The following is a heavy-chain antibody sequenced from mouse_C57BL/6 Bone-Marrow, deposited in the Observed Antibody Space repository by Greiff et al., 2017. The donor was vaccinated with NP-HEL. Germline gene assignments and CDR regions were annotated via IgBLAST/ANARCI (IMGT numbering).Heavy chain of an antibody. D-gene: IGHD2-3*01. CDR1: GFTFSDAW. J-gene: IGHJ3*01. CDR2: IRNKANNHAT. CDR3: TRPTIYDGPWFAY. V-gene: IGHV6-6*01. Sequence: EVKVEESGGGLVQPGGSMKLSCAASGFTFSDAWMDWVRQSPEKGLEWVAEIRNKANNHATYYAESVKGRFTISRDDSKSSVYLQMNSLRAEDTGIYYCTRPTIYDGPWFAYWGQGTLVTVSA.